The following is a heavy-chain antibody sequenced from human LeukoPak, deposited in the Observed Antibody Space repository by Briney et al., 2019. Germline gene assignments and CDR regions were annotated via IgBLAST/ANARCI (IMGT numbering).Heavy chain of an antibody. CDR3: ARDGIYYYDSSGYFPLDY. CDR1: GFTFSSYE. CDR2: ISSSGSTI. D-gene: IGHD3-22*01. V-gene: IGHV3-48*03. J-gene: IGHJ4*02. Sequence: GGSLRLSCAASGFTFSSYEMNWVRQAPGKGLEWVSYISSSGSTIYYADSVKGRFTISRDNAKNSLYLQMNSLRAEDTAVYYCARDGIYYYDSSGYFPLDYWGQGTLVTVSS.